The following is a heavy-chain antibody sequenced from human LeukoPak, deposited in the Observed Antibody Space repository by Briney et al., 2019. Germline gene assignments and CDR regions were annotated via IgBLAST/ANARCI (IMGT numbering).Heavy chain of an antibody. CDR2: IKQDGSEK. Sequence: GGSLRLSCAASGFTFSNYEMSWVRQAPGKGLEWEANIKQDGSEKYYVDSVKGRFTISRDNAKNSLYLQMNSLRAEDTAVYYCARDRRIAAAGTYYYYYYIDVWGKGTTVTISS. J-gene: IGHJ6*03. CDR3: ARDRRIAAAGTYYYYYYIDV. D-gene: IGHD6-13*01. CDR1: GFTFSNYE. V-gene: IGHV3-7*01.